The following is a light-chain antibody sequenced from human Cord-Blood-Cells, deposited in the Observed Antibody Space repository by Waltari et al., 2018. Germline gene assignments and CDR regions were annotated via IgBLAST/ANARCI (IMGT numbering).Light chain of an antibody. CDR3: SSYTSSSTWV. Sequence: QSALTQPASVSGSPGQSITISCTGNSSDVGGYNYVSWYQQHPGKAPKLMIYDVSNRPSGVSNRFSGSKSGNTASLTISGLQADDEADYYCSSYTSSSTWVFGGGTKLTVL. J-gene: IGLJ3*02. CDR1: SSDVGGYNY. CDR2: DVS. V-gene: IGLV2-14*01.